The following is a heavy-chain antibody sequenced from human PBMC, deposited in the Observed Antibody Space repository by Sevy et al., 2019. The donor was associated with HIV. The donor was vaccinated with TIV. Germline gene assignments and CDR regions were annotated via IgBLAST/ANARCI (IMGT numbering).Heavy chain of an antibody. D-gene: IGHD3-10*01. CDR3: ARDDGSGTHLEY. J-gene: IGHJ4*02. CDR2: ISAVNGNA. V-gene: IGHV1-3*01. CDR1: GYSFSTYA. Sequence: ASVKVSYKASGYSFSTYAIHWVRQAPGQRLEWLGWISAVNGNAKYSQKFQDRVTIIRDASATTTYMELKSLRSEDTAIYYCARDDGSGTHLEYWVQGTLVTVSS.